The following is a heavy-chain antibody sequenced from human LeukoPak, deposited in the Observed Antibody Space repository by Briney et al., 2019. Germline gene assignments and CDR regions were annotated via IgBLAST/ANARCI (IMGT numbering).Heavy chain of an antibody. J-gene: IGHJ4*02. Sequence: GGSLRLSCAASGLTFSSYTMSWVRQAPGKGLEWVSAISAGGGNTYYADSVKGRFTISRDNAKDTLYLQMDSLRTEDTAVYYCARGAYNSSPDYWGQGALVTVSS. D-gene: IGHD6-6*01. CDR2: ISAGGGNT. CDR3: ARGAYNSSPDY. V-gene: IGHV3-23*01. CDR1: GLTFSSYT.